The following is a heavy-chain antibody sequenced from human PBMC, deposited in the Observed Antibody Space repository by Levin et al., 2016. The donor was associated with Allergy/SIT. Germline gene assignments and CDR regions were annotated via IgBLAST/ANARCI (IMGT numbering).Heavy chain of an antibody. V-gene: IGHV3-23*01. CDR2: ISGRGGST. Sequence: GESLKISCAASGFTFSNAWMSWVRQAPGKGLEWVSAISGRGGSTYYADSVKGRFTISRDNSKNTLYLQMNSLRAEDTAVYYCARGSIVVVVAAPDYWGQGTLVTVSS. D-gene: IGHD2-15*01. CDR3: ARGSIVVVVAAPDY. J-gene: IGHJ4*02. CDR1: GFTFSNAW.